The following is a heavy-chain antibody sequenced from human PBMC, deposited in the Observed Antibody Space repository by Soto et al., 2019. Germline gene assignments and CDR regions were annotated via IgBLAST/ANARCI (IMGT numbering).Heavy chain of an antibody. D-gene: IGHD4-17*01. Sequence: SETLSLTCTVSGGSISGFYWSWIRQPPGNRLEWIAYIYYNGYTKYNPSLKSRVSISVDTSKNQFSLKLSSVTAADTAVYYCARTQNDGHFDSWGQGTLVTVSS. V-gene: IGHV4-59*08. CDR1: GGSISGFY. J-gene: IGHJ4*02. CDR3: ARTQNDGHFDS. CDR2: IYYNGYT.